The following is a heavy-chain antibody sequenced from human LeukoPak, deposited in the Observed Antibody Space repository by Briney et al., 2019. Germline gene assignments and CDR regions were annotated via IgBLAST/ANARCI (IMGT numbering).Heavy chain of an antibody. Sequence: SQTLSLTFAISGDSVSSNSAAWSWIRQSPSRGLEWLGRTYYRSKWYNDYAVSVKSRMTINPDTSKNQFSLQLNSVTPEDTAVYYCARTNHGYFDLWGRGTLVTVSS. CDR2: TYYRSKWYN. D-gene: IGHD2-8*01. CDR1: GDSVSSNSAA. J-gene: IGHJ2*01. V-gene: IGHV6-1*01. CDR3: ARTNHGYFDL.